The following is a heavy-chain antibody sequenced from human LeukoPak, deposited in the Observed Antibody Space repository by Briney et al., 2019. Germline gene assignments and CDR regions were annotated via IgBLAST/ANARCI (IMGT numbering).Heavy chain of an antibody. J-gene: IGHJ6*03. CDR3: ARHEWGLWFGVMDV. V-gene: IGHV4-61*01. CDR2: IYYSGST. Sequence: SETLSLTCTVSGGSISSGSYYWSWIRQPPGKGLEWIGYIYYSGSTNYNPSLKSRVTISVDTSKNQFSLKLSSVTAADTAVYYCARHEWGLWFGVMDVWGKGITVTISS. CDR1: GGSISSGSYY. D-gene: IGHD3-10*01.